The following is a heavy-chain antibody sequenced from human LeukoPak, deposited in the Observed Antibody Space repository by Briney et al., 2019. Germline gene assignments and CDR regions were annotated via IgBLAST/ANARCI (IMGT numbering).Heavy chain of an antibody. CDR2: ISGSGGST. Sequence: GGSLRLSCADSGFTFSSYAMSWVRQAPGKGLEWVSCISGSGGSTYYADSVKGRFTISRDNSKNTLYLQMNSLRAEDTAVYYCAKVPQESRGWYVLFDYWGQGTLVTVSS. J-gene: IGHJ4*02. V-gene: IGHV3-23*01. D-gene: IGHD6-19*01. CDR3: AKVPQESRGWYVLFDY. CDR1: GFTFSSYA.